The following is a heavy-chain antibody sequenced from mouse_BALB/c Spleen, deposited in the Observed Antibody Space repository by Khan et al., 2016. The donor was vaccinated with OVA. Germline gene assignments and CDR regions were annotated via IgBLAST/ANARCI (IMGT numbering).Heavy chain of an antibody. CDR1: GFSLTTYG. D-gene: IGHD2-4*01. CDR3: ARNYDYDEGLAY. CDR2: IWSGGST. Sequence: QVQLKQSGPGLVQPSQSLSITCTVSGFSLTTYGVHWVRQSPGKGLEWLGVIWSGGSTDYNAAFLSRLSISKASSKSQVFFKMNSLQVNDTAIYYCARNYDYDEGLAYWGKGTLVTVSA. V-gene: IGHV2-2*02. J-gene: IGHJ3*01.